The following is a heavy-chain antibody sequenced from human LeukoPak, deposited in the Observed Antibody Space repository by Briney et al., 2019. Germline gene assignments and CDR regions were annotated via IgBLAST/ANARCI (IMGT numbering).Heavy chain of an antibody. D-gene: IGHD3-16*02. CDR3: AKFRYDYVWGSYRYYFDY. V-gene: IGHV3-23*01. CDR2: ISGSGGST. J-gene: IGHJ4*02. CDR1: GFTFSSYA. Sequence: GSLRLSCAASGFTFSSYAMSWVRQAPGKGLEWVSAISGSGGSTYYADSVKGRFTISRDNSKNTLYLQMNSLRAEDTVVYYCAKFRYDYVWGSYRYYFDYWGQGTLVTVSS.